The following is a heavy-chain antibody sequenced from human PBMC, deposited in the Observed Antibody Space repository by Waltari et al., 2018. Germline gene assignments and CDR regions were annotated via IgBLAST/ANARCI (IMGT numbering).Heavy chain of an antibody. J-gene: IGHJ4*02. CDR2: ISDDGSNK. V-gene: IGHV3-30-3*01. Sequence: QVQLVESGGGVVQPGRSLRLSCAASGFTFSSYAMHWVRQAPGKGLGWVAVISDDGSNKYYADSVKGRFTISRDNSKNTLYLQMNSLRAEDTAVYYCASFALTTTGDYWGQGTLVTVSS. CDR3: ASFALTTTGDY. D-gene: IGHD1-1*01. CDR1: GFTFSSYA.